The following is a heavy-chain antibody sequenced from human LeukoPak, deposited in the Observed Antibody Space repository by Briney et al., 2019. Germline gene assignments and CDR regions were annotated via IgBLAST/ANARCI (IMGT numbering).Heavy chain of an antibody. V-gene: IGHV4-61*02. Sequence: SETLSLTCTVSGGSISSGSYYWSWIRQPAGKGLEWIGRIYTSGSTNYNPSLKSRVTISVDTSKNQFSLKLSSVTAADTAVYYCAGLLEMATPWFDPWGQGTLVTVSP. J-gene: IGHJ5*02. CDR1: GGSISSGSYY. CDR3: AGLLEMATPWFDP. D-gene: IGHD5-24*01. CDR2: IYTSGST.